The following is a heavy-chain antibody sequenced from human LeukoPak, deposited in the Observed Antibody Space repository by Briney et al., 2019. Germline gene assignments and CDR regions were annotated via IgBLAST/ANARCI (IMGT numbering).Heavy chain of an antibody. CDR1: GYTFTGYY. V-gene: IGHV1-2*02. J-gene: IGHJ6*03. CDR3: ARDHDFWSGHEGLGYYYMDV. CDR2: INPNSGGT. D-gene: IGHD3-3*01. Sequence: ASVKVSCKASGYTFTGYYMHWVRQSPGQGLEWMGWINPNSGGTNYAQKFQGRVTMTRDTSISTAYMELSRLRSDDTAVYYCARDHDFWSGHEGLGYYYMDVWGKGTTVTVSS.